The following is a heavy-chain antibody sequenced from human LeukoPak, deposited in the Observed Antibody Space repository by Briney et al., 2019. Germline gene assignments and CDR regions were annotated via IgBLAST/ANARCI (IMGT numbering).Heavy chain of an antibody. D-gene: IGHD6-13*01. CDR3: ARGSPLDY. CDR2: ISGSGGGT. V-gene: IGHV3-23*01. J-gene: IGHJ4*02. CDR1: GFTFSSCA. Sequence: PGGSLRLSCAASGFTFSSCAMTWVRQAPGKGLKWVSGISGSGGGTYYADSVKGRFTISRDNSKNTLYLQMNSLRDEDTAVYHCARGSPLDYWGQGTLVTVSS.